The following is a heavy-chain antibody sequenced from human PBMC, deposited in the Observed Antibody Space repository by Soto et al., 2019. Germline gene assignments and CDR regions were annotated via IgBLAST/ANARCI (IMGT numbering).Heavy chain of an antibody. V-gene: IGHV3-23*01. CDR3: AKAAGSDYYPVDY. D-gene: IGHD3-22*01. J-gene: IGHJ4*02. CDR2: ISVSGGST. CDR1: GFTFSSYA. Sequence: EVQLLESGGGLVQPGGSLRLSCAASGFTFSSYAMSWFRQAPGKGLEWVSSISVSGGSTYYADSVKGRFTISRDNSKITLFLHMTSLRAEATAVYYCAKAAGSDYYPVDYWGQGTLVTVSS.